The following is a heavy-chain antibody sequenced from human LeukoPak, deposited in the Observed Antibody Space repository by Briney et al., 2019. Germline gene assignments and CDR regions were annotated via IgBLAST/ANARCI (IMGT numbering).Heavy chain of an antibody. CDR3: AAGGGRGGLSR. Sequence: SVKVSSKASGFTFTSSAMQWVRQARGQHLEWIGWIVVASGNTNYAQKFEERVTITRDMSTSTAYMELSSLRSADTAVYYFAAGGGRGGLSRWGQGTLVTVSS. J-gene: IGHJ4*02. D-gene: IGHD3-16*01. CDR1: GFTFTSSA. CDR2: IVVASGNT. V-gene: IGHV1-58*02.